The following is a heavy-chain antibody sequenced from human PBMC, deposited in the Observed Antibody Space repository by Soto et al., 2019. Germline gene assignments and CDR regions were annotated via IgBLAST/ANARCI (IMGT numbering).Heavy chain of an antibody. CDR2: VDPEDGET. CDR3: ATGFSSSWDYFDY. Sequence: ASVKVSCKVSGYTLTELSMHWVRQAPGKGLEWMGGVDPEDGETMYAQRFQGRVTVTDDTSTDTAYMELHSLRSEDTAVYYCATGFSSSWDYFDYWGQGTLVTVSS. J-gene: IGHJ4*02. D-gene: IGHD6-13*01. CDR1: GYTLTELS. V-gene: IGHV1-24*01.